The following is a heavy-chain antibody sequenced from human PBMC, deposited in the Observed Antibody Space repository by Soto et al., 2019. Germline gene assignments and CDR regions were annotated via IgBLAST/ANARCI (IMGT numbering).Heavy chain of an antibody. Sequence: QVQLVQSGAEVKKPGSSVKVSCKASGGTFSSYAISWVRQAPGQGLEWTGGIIPIFGTANYAQKFQGRVTITADESTSTAYMELSSLRSEDTAVYYCARGPPTVTTHHFDYWGQGTLVTVSS. CDR1: GGTFSSYA. J-gene: IGHJ4*02. CDR2: IIPIFGTA. V-gene: IGHV1-69*01. CDR3: ARGPPTVTTHHFDY. D-gene: IGHD4-17*01.